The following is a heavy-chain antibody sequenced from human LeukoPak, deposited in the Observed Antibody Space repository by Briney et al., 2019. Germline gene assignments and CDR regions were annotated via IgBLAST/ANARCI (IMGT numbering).Heavy chain of an antibody. V-gene: IGHV3-21*01. CDR2: ISKGSGYI. Sequence: SGGSLRLSCAASGFTFSSFSMTWVRQAPGKGLEWVSSISKGSGYIYYADSVKGRFTLSRDNAKNSLYLQMNSLRAEDTAIYYCTKDWGTTGPYDSWGQGTLVTVSS. D-gene: IGHD2-2*01. CDR3: TKDWGTTGPYDS. CDR1: GFTFSSFS. J-gene: IGHJ4*02.